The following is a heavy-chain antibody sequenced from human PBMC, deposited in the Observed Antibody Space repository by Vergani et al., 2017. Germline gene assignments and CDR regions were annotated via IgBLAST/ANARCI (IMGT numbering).Heavy chain of an antibody. D-gene: IGHD3-10*01. Sequence: QVHLQQRGAGVLKPSETLSLTCGVIGGSLSGYFWSWPRQSPGRGLAWLGQSTAIGSAKDSPSATRRVTISVDTSRGEFPLTVTSVTAAHTGLYFCASRRPRLXLGSKSNAGTFDSWGQGTLVTVSS. CDR1: GGSLSGYF. V-gene: IGHV4-34*02. CDR2: STAIGSA. CDR3: ASRRPRLXLGSKSNAGTFDS. J-gene: IGHJ4*02.